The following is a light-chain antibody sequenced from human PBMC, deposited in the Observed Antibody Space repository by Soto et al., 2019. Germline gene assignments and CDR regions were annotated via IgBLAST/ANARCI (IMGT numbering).Light chain of an antibody. Sequence: EIVMTQSAATLSVPPREIATLSCRASQSVCSNLAWYQQKPGQAPRLLIYGASTRATGIPARYSGSGSGTEFTLTISSLQSEDFAVYYCQQYNNWPPWTFGQGNKVEVK. V-gene: IGKV3-15*01. CDR3: QQYNNWPPWT. CDR2: GAS. CDR1: QSVCSN. J-gene: IGKJ1*01.